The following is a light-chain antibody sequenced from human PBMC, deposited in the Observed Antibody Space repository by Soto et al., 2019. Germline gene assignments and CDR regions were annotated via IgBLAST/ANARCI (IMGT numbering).Light chain of an antibody. CDR1: QSVSSSY. J-gene: IGKJ1*01. Sequence: EIVLTQSPGTLSLSPGERATLSCRASQSVSSSYLAWYQQKPGQAPRLLIYGASSRATGIPDRFSGSGSGKDFTLTSSRLEPEDFAVYYCQQYGSSRGTFGQGTKVDIK. CDR2: GAS. V-gene: IGKV3-20*01. CDR3: QQYGSSRGT.